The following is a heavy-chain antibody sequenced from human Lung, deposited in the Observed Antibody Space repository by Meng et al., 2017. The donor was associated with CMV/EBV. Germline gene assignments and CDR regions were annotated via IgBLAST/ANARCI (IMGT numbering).Heavy chain of an antibody. J-gene: IGHJ6*02. V-gene: IGHV4-59*01. CDR3: ASVTGSSDSSGYYYYYGMDV. Sequence: LXCTVSGGPISSYYWSWIRQPPGKGLEWIGYIYYSGSTNYNPSLKSRVTISVDTSKNQFSLKLSSVTAADTAVYYCASVTGSSDSSGYYYYYGMDVWXQGNXVTVSS. CDR1: GGPISSYY. D-gene: IGHD3-22*01. CDR2: IYYSGST.